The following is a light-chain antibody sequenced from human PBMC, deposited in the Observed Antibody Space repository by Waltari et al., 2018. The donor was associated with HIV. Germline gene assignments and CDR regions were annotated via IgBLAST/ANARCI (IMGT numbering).Light chain of an antibody. Sequence: QSILTQPPSASGTPGQRVTISCSGRNSNIGSNTVNWYQQLPETAPKLLIYANNQRASAVSDRFSGSKSGTSASLAISGLRSEDEADYYCAVWDDSRNGEVVFGGGTKLTVL. CDR1: NSNIGSNT. CDR3: AVWDDSRNGEVV. CDR2: ANN. J-gene: IGLJ2*01. V-gene: IGLV1-44*01.